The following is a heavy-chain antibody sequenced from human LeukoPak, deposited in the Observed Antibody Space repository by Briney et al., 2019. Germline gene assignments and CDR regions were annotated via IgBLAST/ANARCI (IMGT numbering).Heavy chain of an antibody. CDR1: GYTFTGYY. V-gene: IGHV1-2*02. CDR3: ARLGMGTTHAFDI. Sequence: ASVKVSCKASGYTFTGYYMHWVRQAPGQGLEWMGWINPNSGGTNYAQKFQGRVTMTRDTSISTAYMELSRLRSDDTAVYYCARLGMGTTHAFDIWGQGTKVTVSS. J-gene: IGHJ3*02. D-gene: IGHD5-18*01. CDR2: INPNSGGT.